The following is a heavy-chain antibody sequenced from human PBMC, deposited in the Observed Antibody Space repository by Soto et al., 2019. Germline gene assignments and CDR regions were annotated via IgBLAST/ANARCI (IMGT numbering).Heavy chain of an antibody. CDR3: AKDPGESLYYFDY. Sequence: HPGGSLRLSCAASGFTFSSYGMHWVRQAPGKGLEWVAVISYDGSNKYYADSVKGRFTISRDNSKNTLYLQMNSLRAEDTAVYYCAKDPGESLYYFDYWGQGTLVTVSS. J-gene: IGHJ4*02. CDR2: ISYDGSNK. D-gene: IGHD2-21*01. V-gene: IGHV3-30*18. CDR1: GFTFSSYG.